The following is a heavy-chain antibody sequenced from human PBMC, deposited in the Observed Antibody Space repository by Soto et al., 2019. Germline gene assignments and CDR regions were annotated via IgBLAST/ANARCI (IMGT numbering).Heavy chain of an antibody. Sequence: SETLSLTCVVSGGSISSTNWWTWVRQPPGEGLEWIGVISHNGSTTYSPSLRSRVAISVDTSKNQFSLSLSSVTAADTAVYYCARGRGYSYGLDPWGQGTLVTVSS. V-gene: IGHV4-4*02. CDR1: GGSISSTNW. J-gene: IGHJ5*02. CDR3: ARGRGYSYGLDP. CDR2: ISHNGST. D-gene: IGHD5-18*01.